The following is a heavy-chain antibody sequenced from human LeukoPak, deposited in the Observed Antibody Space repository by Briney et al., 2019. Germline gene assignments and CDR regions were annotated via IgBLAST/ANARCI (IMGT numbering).Heavy chain of an antibody. D-gene: IGHD6-19*01. CDR2: MNEYGSEI. V-gene: IGHV3-7*01. Sequence: GGSLRLSCSVSGFIFRDFSMSWVRQAPGKGLEWVAKMNEYGSEIFYVDSVKGRFTISRDNAKNSLYLQMNSLRAEDTAVYYCARGGAVPGRDYWGQGTLVTVSS. CDR1: GFIFRDFS. J-gene: IGHJ4*02. CDR3: ARGGAVPGRDY.